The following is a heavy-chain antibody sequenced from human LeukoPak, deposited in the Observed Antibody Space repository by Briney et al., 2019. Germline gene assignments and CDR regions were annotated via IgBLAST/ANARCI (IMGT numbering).Heavy chain of an antibody. CDR1: GGSISSGDYY. CDR2: IYYSGST. CDR3: ARAKGYNEMGRYWYFDL. D-gene: IGHD5-24*01. V-gene: IGHV4-30-4*02. Sequence: SETLSLTCTVSGGSISSGDYYWSWIRQPPGKGLEWIGYIYYSGSTYYNPSLKSRVTISVDTSKNQFSLKLSSVTAADTAVYYCARAKGYNEMGRYWYFDLWGRGTLVTVSS. J-gene: IGHJ2*01.